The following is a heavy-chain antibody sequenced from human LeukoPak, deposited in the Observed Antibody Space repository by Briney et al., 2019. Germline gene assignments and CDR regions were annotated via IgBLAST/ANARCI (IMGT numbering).Heavy chain of an antibody. V-gene: IGHV1-2*06. CDR1: GYTFTGDY. J-gene: IGHJ1*01. CDR2: INPNSGGT. Sequence: ASVKVSCKASGYTFTGDYMHWVRQAPGQGLEWMGRINPNSGGTNYAQKFQGRVTMTRDTSISTAYMELSRLRSDDTAVYYCARLDYGGTEYFQHWGQGTLVTVSS. CDR3: ARLDYGGTEYFQH. D-gene: IGHD4-23*01.